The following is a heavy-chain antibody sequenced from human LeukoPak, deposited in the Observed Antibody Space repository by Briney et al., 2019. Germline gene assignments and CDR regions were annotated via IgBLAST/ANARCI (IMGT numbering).Heavy chain of an antibody. CDR2: TYYRSKWYN. CDR1: GDSVPSNSAA. Sequence: SQTPSLTCAISGDSVPSNSAAWNWIRQSPSRGLEWLGRTYYRSKWYNDYAVSVKSRITINPDTSKNQFSLQLNSVTPEDTAVYYCARGVAAPNWFDPWGQGTLVTVSS. CDR3: ARGVAAPNWFDP. V-gene: IGHV6-1*01. D-gene: IGHD6-13*01. J-gene: IGHJ5*02.